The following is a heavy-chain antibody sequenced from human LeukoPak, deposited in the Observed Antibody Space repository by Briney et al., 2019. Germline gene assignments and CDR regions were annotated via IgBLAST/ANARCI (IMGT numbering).Heavy chain of an antibody. D-gene: IGHD3-10*01. Sequence: ASVKVSCKASGYTFTSYGISWVRQAPGQGLEWMGWISAYNGNTNYAQKLQGRVTMTTDTSTSTACMELRSLRSDDTAVYYCARGRITMVRGVIITGWFDPWGQGTLVTVSS. CDR1: GYTFTSYG. V-gene: IGHV1-18*01. CDR2: ISAYNGNT. J-gene: IGHJ5*02. CDR3: ARGRITMVRGVIITGWFDP.